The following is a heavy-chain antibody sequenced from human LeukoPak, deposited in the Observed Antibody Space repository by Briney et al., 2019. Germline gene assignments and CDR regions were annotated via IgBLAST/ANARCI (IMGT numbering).Heavy chain of an antibody. J-gene: IGHJ6*02. CDR3: ARHSSGWYDYYYYGMDV. Sequence: APVKVSCKASGYTFTSYGISGVRQAPGQGLEWMGWISAYNGNTNYAQKLQGRVTMTTDTSTSTAYMELRSLRSDDTAVYYCARHSSGWYDYYYYGMDVWGQGTTVTVSS. CDR2: ISAYNGNT. CDR1: GYTFTSYG. V-gene: IGHV1-18*01. D-gene: IGHD6-13*01.